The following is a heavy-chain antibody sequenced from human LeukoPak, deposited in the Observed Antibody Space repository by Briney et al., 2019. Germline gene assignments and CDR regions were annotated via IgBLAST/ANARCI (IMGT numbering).Heavy chain of an antibody. D-gene: IGHD1-14*01. Sequence: GGSLRLSCAASGFTFDNHAMSWVRQAPGKGLEWVSAIGYGGRSTYYADSVKGRFTISRGNSRNTVYLQMNSLRAEDTAVYYCAKDWASGNYFDYWGQGTLVTVYS. J-gene: IGHJ4*02. CDR2: IGYGGRST. V-gene: IGHV3-23*01. CDR3: AKDWASGNYFDY. CDR1: GFTFDNHA.